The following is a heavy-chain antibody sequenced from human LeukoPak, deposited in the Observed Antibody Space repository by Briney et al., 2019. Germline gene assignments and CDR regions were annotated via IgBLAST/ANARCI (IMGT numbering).Heavy chain of an antibody. V-gene: IGHV3-23*01. J-gene: IGHJ4*02. D-gene: IGHD4-17*01. Sequence: AGGSLRLSCAASGFTFSSYSMNWVRQAPGKGLEWVSAISGSGGSTYYADSVKGRFTISRDNSKNTLYLQMNSLRAEDTAVYYCAKRDGPLTTVTTNLDYWGQGTLVTVSS. CDR3: AKRDGPLTTVTTNLDY. CDR2: ISGSGGST. CDR1: GFTFSSYS.